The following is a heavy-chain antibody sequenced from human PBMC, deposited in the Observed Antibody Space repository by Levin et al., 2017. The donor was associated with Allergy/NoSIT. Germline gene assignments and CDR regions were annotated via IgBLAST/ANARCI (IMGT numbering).Heavy chain of an antibody. J-gene: IGHJ6*02. V-gene: IGHV3-21*01. CDR3: ASVMVTAPLGNYYYYGMDV. Sequence: LSLTCAASGFTFSSYSMNWVRQAPGKGLEWVSSISSSSSYIYYADSVKGRFTISRDNAKNSLYLQMNSLRAEDTAVYYCASVMVTAPLGNYYYYGMDVWGQGTTVTVSS. CDR2: ISSSSSYI. D-gene: IGHD2-21*02. CDR1: GFTFSSYS.